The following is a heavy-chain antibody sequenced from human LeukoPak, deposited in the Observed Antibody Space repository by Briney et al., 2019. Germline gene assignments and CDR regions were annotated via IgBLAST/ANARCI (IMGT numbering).Heavy chain of an antibody. J-gene: IGHJ6*02. Sequence: GASVKVSCKVSGYTLTELSMRWVRQAPGKGLEWMGGFDPEDGETIYAQKFQGRVTMTEDTSTDTAYMELSSLRSEDTAVYYCARDLTYQLGRGMDVWGQGTTVTVSS. V-gene: IGHV1-24*01. CDR3: ARDLTYQLGRGMDV. CDR2: FDPEDGET. CDR1: GYTLTELS. D-gene: IGHD3-16*01.